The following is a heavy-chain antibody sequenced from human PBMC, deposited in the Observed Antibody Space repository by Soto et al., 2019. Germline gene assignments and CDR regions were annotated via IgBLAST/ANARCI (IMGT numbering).Heavy chain of an antibody. CDR2: IKEDGSEK. J-gene: IGHJ4*02. CDR3: ARERVCDY. Sequence: EVQLVESGGGLVQPGGSLRLSCVGSGFTFSSQWMSWVRQAPGKGLEWVANIKEDGSEKYYVDSVKGRFTISRDNAKNSLSLQLNSLRAEDTAVYFCARERVCDYWGQGTLVTVSS. CDR1: GFTFSSQW. V-gene: IGHV3-7*05.